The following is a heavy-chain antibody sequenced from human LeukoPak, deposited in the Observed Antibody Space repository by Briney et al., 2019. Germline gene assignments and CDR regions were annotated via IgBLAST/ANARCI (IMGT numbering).Heavy chain of an antibody. CDR3: ARVYYDSSGYYLYFDY. Sequence: GGSLRLSCVASGFTFSIYSMNWVRQAPGKELEWVSYISRSSSTLYYADSVRGRFTISRDNDKNSLCLQMNSLRDEDTALYYCARVYYDSSGYYLYFDYWGQGTLVTVSS. J-gene: IGHJ4*02. D-gene: IGHD3-22*01. CDR2: ISRSSSTL. CDR1: GFTFSIYS. V-gene: IGHV3-48*02.